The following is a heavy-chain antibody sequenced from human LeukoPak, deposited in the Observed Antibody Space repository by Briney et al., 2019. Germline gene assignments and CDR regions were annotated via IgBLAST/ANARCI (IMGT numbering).Heavy chain of an antibody. CDR2: IYPGDSDT. CDR3: ARPTNDAFDI. V-gene: IGHV5-51*01. J-gene: IGHJ3*02. CDR1: GYRFTNYW. Sequence: GESLKISCKASGYRFTNYWIAWVRQMPGKGLEWMGIIYPGDSDTRYSPSFQGQVTISADKSISTAYLQWSSLKASDTAVYYCARPTNDAFDIWGQGTMVTVSS.